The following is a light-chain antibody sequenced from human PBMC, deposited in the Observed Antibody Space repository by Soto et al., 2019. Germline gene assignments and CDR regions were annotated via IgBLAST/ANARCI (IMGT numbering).Light chain of an antibody. CDR3: QQYNNWPPAFT. CDR1: QSVSSN. Sequence: DIEMTQSPATLSVSPGERATLSCRASQSVSSNLAWYQQKPGQAPRLLIYAASTRATGIPARFSGSGSGTEFTLTISSLQSEDFAVYYCQQYNNWPPAFTFGPGTKVDIK. V-gene: IGKV3-15*01. CDR2: AAS. J-gene: IGKJ3*01.